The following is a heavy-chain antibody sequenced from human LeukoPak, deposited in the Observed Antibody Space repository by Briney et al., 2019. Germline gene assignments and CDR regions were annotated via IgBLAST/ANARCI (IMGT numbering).Heavy chain of an antibody. Sequence: GGSLRLSCAASGFPFTTYWMNWVRQAPGKGLEWVANINEDGGEKYYADSVKGRFIISRDNARNSLYVQMNNLRAEDTAVYYCARTSGDPFDYWGQGTLVAVSS. V-gene: IGHV3-7*01. CDR1: GFPFTTYW. J-gene: IGHJ4*02. D-gene: IGHD4-17*01. CDR3: ARTSGDPFDY. CDR2: INEDGGEK.